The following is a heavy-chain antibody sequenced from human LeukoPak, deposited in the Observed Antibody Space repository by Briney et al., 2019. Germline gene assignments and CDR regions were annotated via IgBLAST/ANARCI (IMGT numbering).Heavy chain of an antibody. V-gene: IGHV1-2*02. Sequence: ASVKVSCKASGYTFTGYYMHWVRQAPGQGLEWMGWINPNSGGTNYAQKFQGRVTMTRDTSISTAYMELSRLRSDDTAVYHCARRRAPGYYYMDVWGKGTTVTVSS. D-gene: IGHD3-10*01. J-gene: IGHJ6*03. CDR2: INPNSGGT. CDR1: GYTFTGYY. CDR3: ARRRAPGYYYMDV.